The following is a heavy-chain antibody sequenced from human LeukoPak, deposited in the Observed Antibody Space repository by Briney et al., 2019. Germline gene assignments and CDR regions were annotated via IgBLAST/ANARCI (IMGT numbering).Heavy chain of an antibody. CDR3: AREGQLVLSY. Sequence: RSETLSLTCAVYGGSFSGYYWSWIRQPPGKGLEWIGEINHSGSTNYNPSLKSRVTISVDTSKNQFSLKLSSVTAADTAVYYCAREGQLVLSYWGQGTLVTVFS. CDR2: INHSGST. J-gene: IGHJ4*02. D-gene: IGHD6-6*01. V-gene: IGHV4-34*01. CDR1: GGSFSGYY.